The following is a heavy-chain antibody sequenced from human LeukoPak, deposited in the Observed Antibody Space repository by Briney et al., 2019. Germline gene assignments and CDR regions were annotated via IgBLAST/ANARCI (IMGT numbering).Heavy chain of an antibody. D-gene: IGHD6-13*01. Sequence: PGTSLRLSCVASGFIVSNNYMSWVRQAPGMGLEWVSTIYRGGSSFYADSVKGRFTISRDNSKNTLYLQMDSLRAEDTAVYYCASDLSTWFDWGQGTQVTVAS. J-gene: IGHJ4*02. CDR1: GFIVSNNY. CDR3: ASDLSTWFD. CDR2: IYRGGSS. V-gene: IGHV3-66*01.